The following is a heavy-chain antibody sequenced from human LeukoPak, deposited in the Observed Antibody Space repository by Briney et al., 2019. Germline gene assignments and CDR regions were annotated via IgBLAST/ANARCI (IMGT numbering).Heavy chain of an antibody. J-gene: IGHJ6*03. Sequence: SETLSLTCTVSGDSISSGDYYWSWIRQPPGKGLEWIGHIYYSGSTYYNPSLKSRVTISVDTSKNQFSLKLSSVTAADTAVYYCARDVLDFCSGTSHMDVWGKGTTVTVSS. CDR3: ARDVLDFCSGTSHMDV. V-gene: IGHV4-30-4*02. CDR1: GDSISSGDYY. CDR2: IYYSGST. D-gene: IGHD3-3*01.